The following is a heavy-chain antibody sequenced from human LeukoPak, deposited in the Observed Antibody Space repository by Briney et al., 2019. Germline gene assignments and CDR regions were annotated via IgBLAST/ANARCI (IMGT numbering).Heavy chain of an antibody. CDR3: ARERAYSGWYAVYFDY. J-gene: IGHJ4*02. Sequence: PSHTLSLTCTLSGGSISSGTYYRSWIWQPAGKGLEWNERLYTNWSTNYNPSLKSRVPISLDTSKNQFSLKLSSVTAADTAVYYCARERAYSGWYAVYFDYWGQGTLVTVSS. D-gene: IGHD6-19*01. CDR2: LYTNWST. V-gene: IGHV4-61*02. CDR1: GGSISSGTYY.